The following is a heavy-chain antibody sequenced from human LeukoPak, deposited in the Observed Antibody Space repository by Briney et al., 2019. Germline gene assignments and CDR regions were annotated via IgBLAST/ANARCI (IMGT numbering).Heavy chain of an antibody. Sequence: ASVKVSCKTSGYTFTSYGISWVRQAPGQRLEWMGWISAYKGNTNYAQQLQGRVTMNTDTSTRTAYMELRSLRSDDTAVYYCAGGERGTTVTPDYWGQGTLVTVSS. D-gene: IGHD4-11*01. J-gene: IGHJ4*02. V-gene: IGHV1-18*01. CDR2: ISAYKGNT. CDR3: AGGERGTTVTPDY. CDR1: GYTFTSYG.